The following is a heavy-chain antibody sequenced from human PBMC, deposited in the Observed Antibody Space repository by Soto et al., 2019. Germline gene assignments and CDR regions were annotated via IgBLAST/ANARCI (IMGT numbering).Heavy chain of an antibody. J-gene: IGHJ3*02. CDR2: ISSSSSYI. Sequence: GGSLRLSCAASGFTFSSYSMNWVRQAPGKGLEWVSSISSSSSYIYYADSVKGRFTISRDNAKNSLYLQMNSLRAEDTAVYYCARDAAGLKSGGNAFDIWGQGTMVTVSS. D-gene: IGHD2-15*01. CDR3: ARDAAGLKSGGNAFDI. V-gene: IGHV3-21*01. CDR1: GFTFSSYS.